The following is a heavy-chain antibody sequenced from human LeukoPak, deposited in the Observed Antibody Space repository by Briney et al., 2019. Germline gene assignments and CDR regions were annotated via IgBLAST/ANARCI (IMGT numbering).Heavy chain of an antibody. CDR1: GFTFDDYG. D-gene: IGHD2-2*01. Sequence: GGSLRLSCAASGFTFDDYGMSWVRQAPGKGLEWVSGINWNGGSTGYADSVKGRFTISRDNAKNSLYLQMNSLRAEDTALYYCARLGYCSSTSCYVNYYYYMDVWGIGTTVTVSS. CDR2: INWNGGST. V-gene: IGHV3-20*04. J-gene: IGHJ6*03. CDR3: ARLGYCSSTSCYVNYYYYMDV.